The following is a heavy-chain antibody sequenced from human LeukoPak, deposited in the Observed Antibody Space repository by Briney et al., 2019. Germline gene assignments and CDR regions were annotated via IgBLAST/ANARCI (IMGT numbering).Heavy chain of an antibody. CDR3: ARTNDYSKYWYFDL. D-gene: IGHD4-11*01. V-gene: IGHV4-59*01. Sequence: SETLSLTCTVSGGSISSYYWSWIRQPPGKGLEWIGYIYYSGSTNYNPSLKSRVTISVDTSKNQFSLKPSSVTAADTAVYYCARTNDYSKYWYFDLWGRGTLVTVSS. CDR1: GGSISSYY. CDR2: IYYSGST. J-gene: IGHJ2*01.